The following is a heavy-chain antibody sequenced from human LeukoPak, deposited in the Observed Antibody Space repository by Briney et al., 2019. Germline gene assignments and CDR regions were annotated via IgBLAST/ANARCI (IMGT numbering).Heavy chain of an antibody. V-gene: IGHV3-21*01. CDR3: ARLSLNIVRASKAFDI. D-gene: IGHD1-26*01. CDR1: GFTFSSYS. J-gene: IGHJ3*02. Sequence: GGSLRLSCAASGFTFSSYSMNWVRQAPGKGLEWVSSISSSSSYIYYADSVKGRFTISRGNAKNSLYLQMNSLRAEDTAVYYCARLSLNIVRASKAFDIWGQGTMVTVSS. CDR2: ISSSSSYI.